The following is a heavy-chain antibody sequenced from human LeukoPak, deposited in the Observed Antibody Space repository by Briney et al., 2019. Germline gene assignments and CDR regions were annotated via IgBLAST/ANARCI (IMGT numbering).Heavy chain of an antibody. J-gene: IGHJ5*02. Sequence: PGESLKISCKGSGYSFTSYWIGWVRQMPGKGLEWMGIIYPGDSDTRCSPSFQGQVTISADKSISTAYLQWSSLKASDTAMYYCARHRPPGIAAAARYWFDPWGQGTLVIVSS. CDR1: GYSFTSYW. CDR2: IYPGDSDT. D-gene: IGHD6-13*01. V-gene: IGHV5-51*01. CDR3: ARHRPPGIAAAARYWFDP.